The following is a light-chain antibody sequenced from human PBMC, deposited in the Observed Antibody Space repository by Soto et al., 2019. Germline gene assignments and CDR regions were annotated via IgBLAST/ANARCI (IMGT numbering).Light chain of an antibody. CDR1: SSDIGTYIY. Sequence: QSALTQPASVSGSPGQSITISCTGTSSDIGTYIYVSWYLQHPGKAPKLLIYEVGNRPSGVSNRFSGSKSGNTASLTISGLQAEDEADYYCSSYTRASTWVFGGGTKLTVL. J-gene: IGLJ3*02. CDR2: EVG. V-gene: IGLV2-14*01. CDR3: SSYTRASTWV.